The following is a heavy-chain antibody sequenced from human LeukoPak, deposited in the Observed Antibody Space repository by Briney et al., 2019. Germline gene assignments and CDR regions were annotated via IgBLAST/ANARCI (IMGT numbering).Heavy chain of an antibody. V-gene: IGHV3-21*01. CDR2: ISSSSSYI. D-gene: IGHD3-10*01. Sequence: GGSLRLSCAASGFTFSSYSMNWVRQAPGKGLEWVSSISSSSSYIYYADSVKGRFTISRDNAKNSLYLQMNSLRAEDTAVYYCARGITQRYYGMDVWGQGTTVTVSS. CDR3: ARGITQRYYGMDV. CDR1: GFTFSSYS. J-gene: IGHJ6*02.